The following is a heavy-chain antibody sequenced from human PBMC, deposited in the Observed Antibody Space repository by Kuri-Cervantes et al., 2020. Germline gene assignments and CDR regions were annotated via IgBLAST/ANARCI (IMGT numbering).Heavy chain of an antibody. CDR3: AGYCSGGSCYSDSVWGNAFDI. V-gene: IGHV3-30-3*01. CDR2: ISYDGSNK. D-gene: IGHD2-15*01. J-gene: IGHJ3*02. CDR1: GFTFSSYA. Sequence: GGSLRLSCAASGFTFSSYAMHWVRQAPGKGLGWVAVISYDGSNKYYADSVKGRFTISRDNSKNTLYLQMNSLRAEDTAVYYCAGYCSGGSCYSDSVWGNAFDIWGQGTMVTVSS.